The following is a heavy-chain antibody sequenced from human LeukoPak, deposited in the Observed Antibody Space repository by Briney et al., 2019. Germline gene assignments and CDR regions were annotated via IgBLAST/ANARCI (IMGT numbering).Heavy chain of an antibody. CDR2: INEDGSEK. V-gene: IGHV3-7*01. Sequence: PGGSLRLSCAASEFISRHWMNWVRQAPGQGLEWVANINEDGSEKYYVDSVKGRFTISRDNAKNSLYLQMNSLRAEDTAVYYCARDDYDIWSGYYVDYWGRGTLVTVSS. CDR1: EFISRHW. CDR3: ARDDYDIWSGYYVDY. D-gene: IGHD3-3*01. J-gene: IGHJ4*02.